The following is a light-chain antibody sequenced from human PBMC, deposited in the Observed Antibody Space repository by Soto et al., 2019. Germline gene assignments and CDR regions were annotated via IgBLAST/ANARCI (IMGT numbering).Light chain of an antibody. CDR3: QQRGNWPWT. CDR2: GAS. J-gene: IGKJ1*01. Sequence: EFVLTQSPATLSLSPGERATLSCRASQSVSSYLAWYQQKPGQAPRLLIYGASNRATGIPARFSGSGSGTDFTLTISSLEPEDFAVYYCQQRGNWPWTFGQGTKVEIK. CDR1: QSVSSY. V-gene: IGKV3-11*01.